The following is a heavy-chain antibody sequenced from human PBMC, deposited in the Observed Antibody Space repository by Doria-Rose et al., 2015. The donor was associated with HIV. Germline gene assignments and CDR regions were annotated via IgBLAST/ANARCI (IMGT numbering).Heavy chain of an antibody. V-gene: IGHV2-26*01. Sequence: QVTLKESGPVLVKPTETLTLTCTVSGVSLSSPGMGVSWIRQPPGKALEWLANIFSDDERSYNISLKSRLTISRGTSKSQVVLTMTDMDPVDTATYYCARIKSSGWYHKYYFDFWGQGTLVIVSA. J-gene: IGHJ4*02. D-gene: IGHD6-13*01. CDR1: GVSLSSPGMG. CDR3: ARIKSSGWYHKYYFDF. CDR2: IFSDDER.